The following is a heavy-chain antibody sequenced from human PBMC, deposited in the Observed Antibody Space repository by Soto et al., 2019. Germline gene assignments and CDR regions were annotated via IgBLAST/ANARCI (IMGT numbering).Heavy chain of an antibody. CDR2: INPNSGGT. J-gene: IGHJ4*02. CDR1: GYTFTGYY. V-gene: IGHV1-2*04. CDR3: ARDGCSSTSCYAVDY. Sequence: QVQLVQSGAEVKKPGASVKVSCKASGYTFTGYYMHWVRQAPGQGLEWMGWINPNSGGTNYAQKFQGWVTMTRDTSISTAYMELSRLRSDDTAVYYCARDGCSSTSCYAVDYWGQGTLVTVSS. D-gene: IGHD2-2*01.